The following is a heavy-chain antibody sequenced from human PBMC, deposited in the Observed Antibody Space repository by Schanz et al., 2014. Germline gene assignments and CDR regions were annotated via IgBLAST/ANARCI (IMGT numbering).Heavy chain of an antibody. CDR3: ARSNYYDNSDYYNSFDY. J-gene: IGHJ4*02. CDR1: GYTFTSYG. V-gene: IGHV1-18*01. Sequence: QVQLVQSGAEVKKPGASVKVSCKASGYTFTSYGINWVRQAPGQGLEWMGWISAYNGNTNYAQKVQGRVTMTTDTSTGTAYMELRSLRPEDTAVYYCARSNYYDNSDYYNSFDYWGQGTLVTVSS. CDR2: ISAYNGNT. D-gene: IGHD3-22*01.